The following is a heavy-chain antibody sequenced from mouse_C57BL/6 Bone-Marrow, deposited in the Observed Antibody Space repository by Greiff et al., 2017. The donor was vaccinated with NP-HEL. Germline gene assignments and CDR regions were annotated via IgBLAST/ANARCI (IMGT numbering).Heavy chain of an antibody. Sequence: QVQLQQSGAELVRPGTSVKMSCKASGYTFTNYWIGWAKQRPGHGLEWIGDIYPGGGYTNYNEKFKGKAPLTADKSSSTAYMQFSSLTSEDSAIYYCARRSYGSSYDYFDYWGQGTTLTVSS. CDR1: GYTFTNYW. J-gene: IGHJ2*01. CDR3: ARRSYGSSYDYFDY. CDR2: IYPGGGYT. D-gene: IGHD1-1*01. V-gene: IGHV1-63*01.